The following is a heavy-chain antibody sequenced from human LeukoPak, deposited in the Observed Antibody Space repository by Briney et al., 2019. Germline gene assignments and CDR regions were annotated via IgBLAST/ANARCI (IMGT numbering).Heavy chain of an antibody. CDR1: GGSFSGYY. CDR2: RNHHGST. CDR3: ARGAYCSSTSCSFYY. D-gene: IGHD2-2*01. V-gene: IGHV4-34*01. Sequence: SETLSLTCTVYGGSFSGYYCSWIRRPPGRGQAWVGERNHHGSTNYNPSLKSRVTIPVDTSKNQFSLKLSSVTAVDTAVYYCARGAYCSSTSCSFYYWGQGTLVTVSS. J-gene: IGHJ4*02.